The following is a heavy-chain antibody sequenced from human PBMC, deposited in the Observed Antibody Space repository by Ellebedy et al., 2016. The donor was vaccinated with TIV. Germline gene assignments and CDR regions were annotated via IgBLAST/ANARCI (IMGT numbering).Heavy chain of an antibody. V-gene: IGHV5-51*01. CDR3: ARIDHWGSGRGWFDP. CDR1: GYSFTSYW. CDR2: IYPGYSDT. D-gene: IGHD3-10*01. Sequence: PGGSLRLSCKGSGYSFTSYWIGWVRQMPGKGLEWMGIIYPGYSDTRYSPSFQGQVTISADKSISTAYLQWSSLKASDTAMYYCARIDHWGSGRGWFDPWGQGTLVTVSS. J-gene: IGHJ5*02.